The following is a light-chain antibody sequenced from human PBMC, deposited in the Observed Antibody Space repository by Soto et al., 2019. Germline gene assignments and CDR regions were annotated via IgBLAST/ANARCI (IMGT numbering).Light chain of an antibody. CDR1: QSVSSN. CDR3: QQYDNWPLT. V-gene: IGKV3-15*01. J-gene: IGKJ4*01. CDR2: GAS. Sequence: IVITQYPATLPVSPGERATLSCRASQSVSSNLAWYQQKPGQAPRFLIYGASTRATGIPARFSGSGSGTEFTLTISSLQSEDFAVYYCQQYDNWPLTFAGGSKVDI.